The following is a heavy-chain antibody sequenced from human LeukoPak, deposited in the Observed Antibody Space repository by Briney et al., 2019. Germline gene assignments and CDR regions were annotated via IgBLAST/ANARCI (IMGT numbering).Heavy chain of an antibody. CDR1: GFTFSNAW. D-gene: IGHD3-10*01. CDR3: TTHYYGSGSYYKVDYYYYGMDV. V-gene: IGHV3-15*01. CDR2: IKSKTDGGTT. Sequence: GGSLRLSCAASGFTFSNAWMSWVRQAPGKGLEWVGRIKSKTDGGTTDYAAPVKGRFTISRDDSKNTLYLQMNSLKTEDTAVYYCTTHYYGSGSYYKVDYYYYGMDVWGQGTTVTVSS. J-gene: IGHJ6*02.